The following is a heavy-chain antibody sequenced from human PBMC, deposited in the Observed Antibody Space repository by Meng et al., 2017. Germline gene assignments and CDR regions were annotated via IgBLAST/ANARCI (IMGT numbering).Heavy chain of an antibody. CDR3: ARESRDYYFDY. J-gene: IGHJ4*02. D-gene: IGHD3/OR15-3a*01. Sequence: QVQLVRVGAGVKKPGASVKVSCNASGYTFTSYGISWVRQAPGQGLEWMGWISAYNGNTNYAQKLQGRVTLTTDTSTSTAYMELRSLRSDDTAVYYCARESRDYYFDYWGQGTLVTVSS. V-gene: IGHV1-18*01. CDR1: GYTFTSYG. CDR2: ISAYNGNT.